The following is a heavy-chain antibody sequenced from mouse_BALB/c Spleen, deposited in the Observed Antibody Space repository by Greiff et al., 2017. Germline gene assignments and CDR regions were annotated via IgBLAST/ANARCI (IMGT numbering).Heavy chain of an antibody. Sequence: EVNLVESGGGLVKPGGSLKLSCAASGFTFSDYYMYWVRQTPEKRLEWVATISDGGSYTYYPDSVKGRFTISRDNAKNNLYLQMSSLKSEDTAMYYCARGEAWFAYWGQGTLVTVSA. V-gene: IGHV5-4*02. J-gene: IGHJ3*01. CDR3: ARGEAWFAY. CDR2: ISDGGSYT. CDR1: GFTFSDYY.